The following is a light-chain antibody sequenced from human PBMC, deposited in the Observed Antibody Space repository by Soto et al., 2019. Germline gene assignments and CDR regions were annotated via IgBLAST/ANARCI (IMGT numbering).Light chain of an antibody. J-gene: IGKJ5*01. Sequence: EIVLTQSPGTLSLSPGERATLSCRASQSISSSYLAWYQQKPGQAPRLLIYGASSRATGIPDRFSGSWSGTDFTLTISRLEPEDFAVYYWQQYGSSPGGITFGQGTRLEIK. CDR2: GAS. CDR1: QSISSSY. CDR3: QQYGSSPGGIT. V-gene: IGKV3-20*01.